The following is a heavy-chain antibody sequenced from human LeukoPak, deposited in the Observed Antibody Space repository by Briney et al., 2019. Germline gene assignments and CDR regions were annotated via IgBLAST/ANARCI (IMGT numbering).Heavy chain of an antibody. Sequence: GGSLRLSCAASGLSVSSNYLTWVRQAPGKGLEWVSLTFSGDSKYYADSVEGRFIISRDNSQNTIFLQMNNLRVEDTAVYYCARAMSIAARLQTIFDYWGQGTLVTVSS. CDR1: GLSVSSNY. CDR2: TFSGDSK. V-gene: IGHV3-66*01. J-gene: IGHJ4*02. D-gene: IGHD6-6*01. CDR3: ARAMSIAARLQTIFDY.